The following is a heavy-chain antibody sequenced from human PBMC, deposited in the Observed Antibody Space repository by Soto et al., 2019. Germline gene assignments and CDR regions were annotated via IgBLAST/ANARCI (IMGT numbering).Heavy chain of an antibody. J-gene: IGHJ3*02. Sequence: GGSLRLSCAASGFAFSSYAMNWVRQAPGKGLEWVSGISASGDSAYYADSVKGRLTISRDNSKNTLYLQMNSLRAEDTAVYYCAKPGAGGYYECSGYYQDAYDIPTQGTMVTVSS. CDR3: AKPGAGGYYECSGYYQDAYDI. CDR2: ISASGDSA. CDR1: GFAFSSYA. D-gene: IGHD3-3*01. V-gene: IGHV3-23*01.